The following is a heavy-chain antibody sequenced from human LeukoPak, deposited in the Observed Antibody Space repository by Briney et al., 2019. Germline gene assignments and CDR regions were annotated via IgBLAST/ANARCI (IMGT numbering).Heavy chain of an antibody. CDR2: INSDGSRT. D-gene: IGHD1-1*01. CDR3: ASLKLEFGFDG. Sequence: GGSLRLSCAASGFTFSNYWMHWVRQVPGKGLVWVSRINSDGSRTNYADSVKGRFTISRDNAKKTLFLQMNSLRVEDSAIYCCASLKLEFGFDGWGQGTLVTVSS. J-gene: IGHJ4*02. CDR1: GFTFSNYW. V-gene: IGHV3-74*01.